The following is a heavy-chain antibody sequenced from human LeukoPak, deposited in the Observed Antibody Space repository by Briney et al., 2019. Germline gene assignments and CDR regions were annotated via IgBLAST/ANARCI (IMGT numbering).Heavy chain of an antibody. Sequence: SETLSLTCAVYGGSFSGYYWSWIRQPPGKGLEWIGEINHSGSTNYNPSLKSRVTISVDTSKNQFSLKLSSVTAADTAVYYCASKRLLWFGELIRWGQGTLVTVSS. V-gene: IGHV4-34*01. J-gene: IGHJ4*02. D-gene: IGHD3-10*01. CDR3: ASKRLLWFGELIR. CDR2: INHSGST. CDR1: GGSFSGYY.